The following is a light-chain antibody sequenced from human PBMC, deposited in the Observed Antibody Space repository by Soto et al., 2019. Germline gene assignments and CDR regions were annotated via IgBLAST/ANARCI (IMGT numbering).Light chain of an antibody. CDR1: QSVVSTSTAQNY. V-gene: IGKV4-1*01. J-gene: IGKJ4*01. CDR2: WAS. Sequence: DIVMTQSPDSLAVSLGDRATIKCNSSQSVVSTSTAQNYLAWYQQKPGQPPQVLLYWASTRESGVPDRFSGSGSGTDFTLSISSLQAEDVAVYYCQQYYNTPLTFGGGTKVDIK. CDR3: QQYYNTPLT.